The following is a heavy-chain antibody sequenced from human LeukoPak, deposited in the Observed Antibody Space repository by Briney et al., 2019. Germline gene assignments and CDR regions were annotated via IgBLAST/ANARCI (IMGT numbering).Heavy chain of an antibody. Sequence: ASVKVSCKASGYTFTGYYVHWVRQAPGQGLEWMGWINPDSGGTNSAQKFQGRVTMTRDTSISTAYMALSRLKYDDTAVYYCAREYYYASGNYYNRIDYWGQGTLVTVSS. V-gene: IGHV1-2*02. D-gene: IGHD3-10*01. CDR2: INPDSGGT. CDR3: AREYYYASGNYYNRIDY. J-gene: IGHJ4*02. CDR1: GYTFTGYY.